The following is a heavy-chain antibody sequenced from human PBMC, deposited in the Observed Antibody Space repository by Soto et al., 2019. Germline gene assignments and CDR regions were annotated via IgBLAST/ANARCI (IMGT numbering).Heavy chain of an antibody. CDR2: INTGDGNT. CDR3: ARDVSGTYYYYGMDV. V-gene: IGHV1-3*04. Sequence: ASVKVSCKASGYIFISYAMHWVLQAPGQGLEWMGWINTGDGNTKYSQKFQGRVTITRDTSASTAYMELSSLTSEDAAVFYCARDVSGTYYYYGMDVWGQGTTVTVSS. J-gene: IGHJ6*02. CDR1: GYIFISYA. D-gene: IGHD1-26*01.